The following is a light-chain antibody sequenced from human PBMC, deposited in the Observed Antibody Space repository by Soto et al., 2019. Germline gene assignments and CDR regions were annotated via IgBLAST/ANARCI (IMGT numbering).Light chain of an antibody. J-gene: IGLJ1*01. CDR2: EVT. CDR1: SSDVGFYNF. Sequence: QAALTQPPSASGSPGQPLTISCTGTSSDVGFYNFVSWYQQRPGKAPKLVIYEVTKRPSGVPDRFSGSKSGSTAPLTVSGLQADDEADYYCASYAGTKLFVFGSGTKVTVL. CDR3: ASYAGTKLFV. V-gene: IGLV2-8*01.